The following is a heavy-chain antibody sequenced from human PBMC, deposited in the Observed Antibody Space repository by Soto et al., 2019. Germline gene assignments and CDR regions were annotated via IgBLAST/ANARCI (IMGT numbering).Heavy chain of an antibody. J-gene: IGHJ4*02. Sequence: ASVKVSCKASGGTFSSYAISWVRQAPGQGLEWMGGIIPIFGTANYAQKFQGRVTITADKSTSTAYMELSSLRSEDTAVYYCASNGRIAARPWYFDYWGQGTLVTVSS. CDR3: ASNGRIAARPWYFDY. CDR2: IIPIFGTA. CDR1: GGTFSSYA. V-gene: IGHV1-69*06. D-gene: IGHD6-6*01.